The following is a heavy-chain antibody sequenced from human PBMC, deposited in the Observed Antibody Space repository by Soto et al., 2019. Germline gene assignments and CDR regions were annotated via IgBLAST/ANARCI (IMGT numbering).Heavy chain of an antibody. Sequence: ASVKVSCKASGYTFTSYGISWVRQAPGQGLEWLGWISAYNGNTNYAQKLQGRVTMTTDTSTSTAYMELRSLRSDDTAVYYCASNPDLLWAFDIWGQGTMVTVSS. V-gene: IGHV1-18*04. D-gene: IGHD2-21*01. CDR2: ISAYNGNT. CDR3: ASNPDLLWAFDI. CDR1: GYTFTSYG. J-gene: IGHJ3*02.